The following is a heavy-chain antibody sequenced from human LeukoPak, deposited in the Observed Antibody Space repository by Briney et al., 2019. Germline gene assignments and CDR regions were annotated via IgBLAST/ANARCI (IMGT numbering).Heavy chain of an antibody. CDR2: ISGSGGST. J-gene: IGHJ4*02. Sequence: PGGSLRLSCAASGFTFSSYAMSWVRQAPGKGLEWVSAISGSGGSTYYADSVKGRFTISRDSSKNTLYLQMNSLRAEDTAVYYCAKDYGPRGSYYDYWGQGTLVTVSS. V-gene: IGHV3-23*01. CDR3: AKDYGPRGSYYDY. D-gene: IGHD1-26*01. CDR1: GFTFSSYA.